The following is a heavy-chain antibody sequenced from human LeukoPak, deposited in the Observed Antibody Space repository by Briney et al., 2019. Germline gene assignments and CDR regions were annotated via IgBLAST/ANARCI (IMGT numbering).Heavy chain of an antibody. V-gene: IGHV3-11*04. D-gene: IGHD3-10*01. CDR3: ARDIDYYGSGSYYRGFDY. CDR2: ISSSGSTI. Sequence: PGGSLRLSCAASGFTFSDYYMSWIRQAPGKGLEWVSYISSSGSTIYYADSVKGRFTISRDNAKNSLYLQMNSLRAEDTAVYYCARDIDYYGSGSYYRGFDYWGQGTLVTVSS. CDR1: GFTFSDYY. J-gene: IGHJ4*02.